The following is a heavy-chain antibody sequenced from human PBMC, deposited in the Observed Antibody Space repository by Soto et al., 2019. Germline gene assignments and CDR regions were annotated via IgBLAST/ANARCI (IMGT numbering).Heavy chain of an antibody. V-gene: IGHV4-4*07. D-gene: IGHD3-10*02. CDR2: FSASGNS. CDR1: GGSLKSYY. J-gene: IGHJ6*02. Sequence: QVQLQESGPKLVKPSETLSLNCSVSGGSLKSYYWTWIRQPAGKGLEWVGRFSASGNSIHNPSLKNRVTMSLDTSNNLFSLSLSSVTAADTGVYYCARDMFPYGMDVWGQGTTVTVSS. CDR3: ARDMFPYGMDV.